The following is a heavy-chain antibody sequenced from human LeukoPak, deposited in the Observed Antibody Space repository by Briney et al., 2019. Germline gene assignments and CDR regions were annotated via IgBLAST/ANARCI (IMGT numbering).Heavy chain of an antibody. D-gene: IGHD1-26*01. CDR1: GFTFSSCA. J-gene: IGHJ4*02. CDR3: ARDPGRSPDY. V-gene: IGHV3-23*01. Sequence: GGSLRLSCAASGFTFSSCAVSWVRQAPGKGLEWVSALSGSDGSTYYADSVKGRFTISRDNSKNTLYLQMNSLRAEDTAVYYCARDPGRSPDYWGQGTLVTVS. CDR2: LSGSDGST.